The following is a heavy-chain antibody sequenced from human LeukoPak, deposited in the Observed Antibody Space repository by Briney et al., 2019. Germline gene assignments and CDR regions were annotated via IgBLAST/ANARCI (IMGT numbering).Heavy chain of an antibody. V-gene: IGHV4-59*01. CDR2: MYDSGSA. CDR3: ARAVGLRRGHYGGGWFDP. Sequence: PSETLSLTCIVSGVSISSYYWTWFRQPPGKGQEWIGYMYDSGSANYNPSLKRRVTISVNTPKSQFSLKLSSVTAADTAVYYCARAVGLRRGHYGGGWFDPWGQGILVTVSS. CDR1: GVSISSYY. J-gene: IGHJ5*02. D-gene: IGHD3-3*01.